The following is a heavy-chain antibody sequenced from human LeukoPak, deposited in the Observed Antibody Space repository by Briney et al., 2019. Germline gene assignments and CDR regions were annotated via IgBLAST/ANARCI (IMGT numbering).Heavy chain of an antibody. Sequence: ASVKVSCKASGYTFTSYGIIWVRQAPGQGLEWMGWISAYNGNTNYAQKLQGRVTMTTDTSTSTAYMELRSLRSDDTAVYYCARAHELELYYYGMDVWGQGTTVTVSS. CDR3: ARAHELELYYYGMDV. J-gene: IGHJ6*02. CDR1: GYTFTSYG. CDR2: ISAYNGNT. V-gene: IGHV1-18*01. D-gene: IGHD1-7*01.